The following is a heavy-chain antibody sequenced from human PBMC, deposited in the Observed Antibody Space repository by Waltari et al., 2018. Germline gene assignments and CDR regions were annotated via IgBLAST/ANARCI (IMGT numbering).Heavy chain of an antibody. D-gene: IGHD3-16*01. CDR2: IKRKRDGGTT. Sequence: EVQLVESGGGLVKPGGSLRLSCVASGLSFSKAWMIWVRQAPGKGLEWVGRIKRKRDGGTTDYNTLVKGRFTISRDDSKNLVFLQMNSLETEDTAVYYCTTWGTSGSRDYWGQGTLVTVSS. CDR3: TTWGTSGSRDY. J-gene: IGHJ4*02. V-gene: IGHV3-15*01. CDR1: GLSFSKAW.